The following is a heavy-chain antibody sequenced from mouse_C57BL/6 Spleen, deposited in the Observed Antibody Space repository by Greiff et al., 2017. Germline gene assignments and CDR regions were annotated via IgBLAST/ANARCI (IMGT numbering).Heavy chain of an antibody. CDR1: GYTFTSYW. D-gene: IGHD2-12*01. V-gene: IGHV1-52*01. CDR3: ARGIYRGMDY. Sequence: VQLQQSGAELVRPGSSVKLSCKASGYTFTSYWMHWVKRRPIQGLEWIGNIDPSDSETHYNQKFKDKATLTVDKSSSTAYMQLSSLTSEDSAVYYCARGIYRGMDYWGQGTSVTVSS. CDR2: IDPSDSET. J-gene: IGHJ4*01.